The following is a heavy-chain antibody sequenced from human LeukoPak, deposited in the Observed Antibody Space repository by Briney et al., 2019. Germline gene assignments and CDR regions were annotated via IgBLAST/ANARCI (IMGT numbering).Heavy chain of an antibody. Sequence: SETPSLTCAVYGASFSGYYWSWIRQPPGKGLEWIGYIYYSGSTNYNPSLKSRVTISVDTSKNQFSLKLSSVTAADTAAYYCARTTYYYDSSGQSPFDYWGQGTLVTVSS. V-gene: IGHV4-59*08. CDR2: IYYSGST. J-gene: IGHJ4*02. CDR1: GASFSGYY. D-gene: IGHD3-22*01. CDR3: ARTTYYYDSSGQSPFDY.